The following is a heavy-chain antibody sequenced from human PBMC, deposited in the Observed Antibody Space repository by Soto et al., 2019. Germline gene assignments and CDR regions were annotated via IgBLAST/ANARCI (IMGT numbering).Heavy chain of an antibody. D-gene: IGHD1-26*01. CDR2: IYYSGST. V-gene: IGHV4-61*01. J-gene: IGHJ6*02. CDR1: GGSVSSHTYY. Sequence: SETLSLTCTVSGGSVSSHTYYWSWIRQPPGKGLEWIGYIYYSGSTNYNPSLKSRVTISVDTSKNQFSLKLSSVTAADTAVYYCESRQYSASFKGSYYYGMDVWGQGTTVTVSS. CDR3: ESRQYSASFKGSYYYGMDV.